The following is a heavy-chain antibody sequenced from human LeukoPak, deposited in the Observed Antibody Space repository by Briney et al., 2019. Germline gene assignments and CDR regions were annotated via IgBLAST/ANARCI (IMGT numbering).Heavy chain of an antibody. Sequence: GGSLRLSCAASGFIFSSCWMSWVRQSPGKGLEWVANIKQDGSAKDYVDSVKGRFTISRDNAKNSLYLQMNSLRAEDTAVYYCARGSTAAANFDYWGQGTLVTVSS. D-gene: IGHD2-2*01. CDR2: IKQDGSAK. J-gene: IGHJ4*02. CDR1: GFIFSSCW. V-gene: IGHV3-7*01. CDR3: ARGSTAAANFDY.